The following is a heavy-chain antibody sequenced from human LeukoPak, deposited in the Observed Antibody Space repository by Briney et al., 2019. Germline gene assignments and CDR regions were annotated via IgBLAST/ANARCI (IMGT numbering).Heavy chain of an antibody. V-gene: IGHV1-46*01. Sequence: ASVKVSCTASGYTFTSYYMHWVRQAPGQGLEWMGVINPIGGNTNYAQKLQGRVTMSTDTSTGTAYMELRSLRSDDTAVYYCARRVAVARRDAFDIWGQGTMVTVSS. CDR1: GYTFTSYY. D-gene: IGHD6-19*01. CDR2: INPIGGNT. CDR3: ARRVAVARRDAFDI. J-gene: IGHJ3*02.